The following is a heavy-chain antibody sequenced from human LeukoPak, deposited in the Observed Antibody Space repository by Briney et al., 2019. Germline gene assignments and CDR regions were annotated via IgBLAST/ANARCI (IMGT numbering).Heavy chain of an antibody. J-gene: IGHJ4*02. D-gene: IGHD5-24*01. CDR2: ISYDGSNK. CDR3: ARVRWLQFVTVDY. V-gene: IGHV3-30-3*01. CDR1: GFTFSSYA. Sequence: PGGSLRLSCAASGFTFSSYAMHWVRQAPGTGLEWVAVISYDGSNKYYADSVKGRFTISRDNSKNTLYLQMNSLRAEDTAVYYCARVRWLQFVTVDYWGQGTLVTVSS.